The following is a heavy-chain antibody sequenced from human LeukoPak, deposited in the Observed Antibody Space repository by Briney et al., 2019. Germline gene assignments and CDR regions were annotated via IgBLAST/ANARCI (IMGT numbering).Heavy chain of an antibody. D-gene: IGHD2-21*02. Sequence: GGPLRLSCTTSGFTFGDYAVSWVRQAPGKGLEWVGFISSVAYGGTTDYAASVKGRFTISRDDYKSIAYLQMNSLKTEDTAVYYCTRYCGGDCYDAFDIWGQGTMVTVSS. V-gene: IGHV3-49*04. CDR2: ISSVAYGGTT. CDR1: GFTFGDYA. J-gene: IGHJ3*02. CDR3: TRYCGGDCYDAFDI.